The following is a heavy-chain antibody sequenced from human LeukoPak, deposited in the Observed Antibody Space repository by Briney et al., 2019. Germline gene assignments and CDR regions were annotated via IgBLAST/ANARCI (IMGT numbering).Heavy chain of an antibody. J-gene: IGHJ4*02. CDR3: ARDRCSGGACYSFDF. D-gene: IGHD2-15*01. CDR1: GFTFSTYS. CDR2: ISRSSSHI. Sequence: KPGGSLRLSCAASGFTFSTYSMNWFRQAPGKGLEWVSSISRSSSHIYFADSVKGRFTISRDNAKNSLYLQANSLRTEDTAVYYCARDRCSGGACYSFDFWGQGTLVTVSS. V-gene: IGHV3-21*06.